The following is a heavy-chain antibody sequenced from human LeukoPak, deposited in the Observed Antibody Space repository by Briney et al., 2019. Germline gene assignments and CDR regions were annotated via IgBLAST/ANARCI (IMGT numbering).Heavy chain of an antibody. Sequence: PGGSLRLSCEASGFPFSRYSMNWVRQAPGKGLEWVACISGTSSTIYYTDSAKGRFTISRDNAKSSLYLQMNSLRAEDTALYYCAKVLMGVVVAATWAFDIWGQGTMVTVSS. CDR3: AKVLMGVVVAATWAFDI. CDR1: GFPFSRYS. J-gene: IGHJ3*02. CDR2: ISGTSSTI. V-gene: IGHV3-48*04. D-gene: IGHD2-15*01.